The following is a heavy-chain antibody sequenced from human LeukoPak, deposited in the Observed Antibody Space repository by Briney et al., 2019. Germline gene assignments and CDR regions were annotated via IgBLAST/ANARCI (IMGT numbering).Heavy chain of an antibody. CDR1: GGSISSYY. Sequence: SETLSLTCTVSGGSISSYYWSWIRQPPGKGLEWIGYIYYSGSTNYNPSLKSRATISVDTSKNQFSLKLSSVTAADTAVYYCARGYSSGWYGGYYGMDAWGQGTTVTVSS. CDR3: ARGYSSGWYGGYYGMDA. J-gene: IGHJ6*02. D-gene: IGHD6-19*01. CDR2: IYYSGST. V-gene: IGHV4-59*01.